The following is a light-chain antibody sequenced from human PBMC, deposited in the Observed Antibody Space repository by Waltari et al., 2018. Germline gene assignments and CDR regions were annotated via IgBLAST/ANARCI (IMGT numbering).Light chain of an antibody. J-gene: IGKJ1*01. CDR2: CAS. V-gene: IGKV4-1*01. CDR3: QQYHSAPRT. Sequence: DIVMTQSPDSLAVSLGERATINCKSSQNVVFSSNNKNYLAWYQQKPGQPPRLLMYCASTRASGIPDRFSGSGSGTDFTLTISSLQAEDVAVYYCQQYHSAPRTFGQGTKVEIK. CDR1: QNVVFSSNNKNY.